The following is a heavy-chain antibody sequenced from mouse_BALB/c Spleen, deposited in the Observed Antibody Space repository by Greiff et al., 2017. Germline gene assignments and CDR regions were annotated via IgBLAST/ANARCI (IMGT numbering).Heavy chain of an antibody. CDR3: AREKYYGRGYFDV. J-gene: IGHJ1*01. Sequence: QVQLKQPGAELVKPGASVKLSCKASGYTFTSYWMHWVKQRPGQGLEWIGEINPSNGRTNYNEKFKSKATLTVDKSSSTAYMQLSSLTSEDSAVYYCAREKYYGRGYFDVWGAGTTVTVSS. V-gene: IGHV1S81*02. CDR1: GYTFTSYW. CDR2: INPSNGRT. D-gene: IGHD1-1*01.